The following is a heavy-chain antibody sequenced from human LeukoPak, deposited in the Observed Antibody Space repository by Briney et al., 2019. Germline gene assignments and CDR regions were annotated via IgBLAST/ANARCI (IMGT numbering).Heavy chain of an antibody. J-gene: IGHJ3*02. CDR3: ARIWFGDLPDTFDI. V-gene: IGHV4-61*02. D-gene: IGHD3-10*01. CDR2: IHASGST. Sequence: SEXXXLTCTVARGSLRGSYYWNWSRQPAGQGREWLGRIHASGSTEYNPSLQSRVTISVDPYKKQFCLKVTAVTAADTAMYYCARIWFGDLPDTFDIWGQGTMVTVSS. CDR1: RGSLRGSYY.